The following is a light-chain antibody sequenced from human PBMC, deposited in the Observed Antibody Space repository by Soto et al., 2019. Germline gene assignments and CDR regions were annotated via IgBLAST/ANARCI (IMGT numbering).Light chain of an antibody. Sequence: EIVVTQSPKKLSLSPGERAPLSCRASQSVSSSYLAWYQQKPGQAPRLLIYGASSRATGIPDRFSGSGSGTDFTLTISRLEPEDFAVYYCQQYGSSLRPFGEGTKVDIK. CDR1: QSVSSSY. CDR2: GAS. J-gene: IGKJ1*01. V-gene: IGKV3-20*01. CDR3: QQYGSSLRP.